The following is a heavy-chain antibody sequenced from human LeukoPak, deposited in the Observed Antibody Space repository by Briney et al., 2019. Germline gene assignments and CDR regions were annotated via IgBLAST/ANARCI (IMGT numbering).Heavy chain of an antibody. CDR2: IYTSGST. J-gene: IGHJ3*02. CDR1: GGSISSGSYY. V-gene: IGHV4-61*02. CDR3: ARLASRIGAYAFDI. D-gene: IGHD5-12*01. Sequence: PSQTLSLTCTVSGGSISSGSYYWSWIRQPAGKGLEWLGRIYTSGSTNYNPSLKSRVTISVDTSKNQFSLKLSSVTAADTAVYYCARLASRIGAYAFDIWGQGTMVTVSS.